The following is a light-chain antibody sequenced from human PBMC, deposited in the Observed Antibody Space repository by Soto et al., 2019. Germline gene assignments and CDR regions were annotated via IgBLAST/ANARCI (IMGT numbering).Light chain of an antibody. CDR2: WAS. Sequence: DILMTQSPASLAVSLGERATINCKSSQSILYSSNNKNYLAWYQQKPGQPPKLLIYWASTRESGVPDRFSGSGSETDFTLTISSLQAEDVAIYYCQQYYSVPHTFGQGTKVDIK. J-gene: IGKJ1*01. V-gene: IGKV4-1*01. CDR3: QQYYSVPHT. CDR1: QSILYSSNNKNY.